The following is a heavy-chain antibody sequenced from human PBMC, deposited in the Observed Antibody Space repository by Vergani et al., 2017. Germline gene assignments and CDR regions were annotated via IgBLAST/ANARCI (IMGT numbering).Heavy chain of an antibody. CDR3: ARGCSSTSCLYFDY. V-gene: IGHV1-3*01. J-gene: IGHJ4*02. CDR2: INAGNGNT. D-gene: IGHD2-2*01. CDR1: GYTFTSYA. Sequence: QVQLVQSGAEVKKPGASVKVSCKASGYTFTSYAMHWVRQAPGQRIEWMGWINAGNGNTKYSQKFQVRVTITRDTSASTAYMELSSLRSDDTAVYYCARGCSSTSCLYFDYWGQGTLVTVSS.